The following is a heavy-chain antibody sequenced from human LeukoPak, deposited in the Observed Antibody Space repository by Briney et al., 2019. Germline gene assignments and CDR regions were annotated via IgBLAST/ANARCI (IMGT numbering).Heavy chain of an antibody. V-gene: IGHV1-18*01. J-gene: IGHJ5*02. D-gene: IGHD2-2*01. CDR3: ARGGYCRSTSCFDP. CDR2: INAYNGNT. Sequence: ASVNVSCKASGYTFTGYGISWVRQAPGPGLEWMGWINAYNGNTNYAEKLQGRVTMTTDTSTSTAYMELRSLRSDDTAVYYCARGGYCRSTSCFDPWGQGPLVTVSS. CDR1: GYTFTGYG.